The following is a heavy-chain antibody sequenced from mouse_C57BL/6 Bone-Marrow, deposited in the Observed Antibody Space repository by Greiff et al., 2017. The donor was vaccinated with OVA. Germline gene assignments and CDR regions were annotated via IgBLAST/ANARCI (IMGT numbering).Heavy chain of an antibody. CDR2: ISDGGSYT. J-gene: IGHJ3*01. V-gene: IGHV5-4*01. D-gene: IGHD2-3*01. CDR1: GFTFSSYA. CDR3: AREGRWLLLWFAY. Sequence: EVQGVESGGGLVKPGGSLKLSCAASGFTFSSYAMSWVRQTPEKRLEWVATISDGGSYTYYPDNVKGRFTISRDNAKNNLYLQMSHLKSEDTAMYYCAREGRWLLLWFAYWGQGTLVTVSA.